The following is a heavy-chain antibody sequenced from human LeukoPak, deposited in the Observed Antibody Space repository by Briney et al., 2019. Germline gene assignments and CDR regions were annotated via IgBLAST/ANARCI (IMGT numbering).Heavy chain of an antibody. V-gene: IGHV3-23*01. Sequence: PGGSLRLSCAASGFPFSSYAMSWVRQAPGKGLEWGSAISGSGGSTYYADSVKGRFTISRDNSKNTLYLQMNSLRAEDTAVYYCAKDKRQYPYYFDYWGQGTLVTVSS. D-gene: IGHD4-11*01. J-gene: IGHJ4*02. CDR3: AKDKRQYPYYFDY. CDR2: ISGSGGST. CDR1: GFPFSSYA.